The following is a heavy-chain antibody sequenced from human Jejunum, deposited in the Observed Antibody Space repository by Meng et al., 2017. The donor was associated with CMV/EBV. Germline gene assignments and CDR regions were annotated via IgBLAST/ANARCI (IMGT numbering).Heavy chain of an antibody. J-gene: IGHJ4*02. CDR2: IKQDGSEK. Sequence: SCVASGFTLTSYEMNWVRQAPGKGLEWVANIKQDGSEKYYVDSVKGRFTISRDNAKNSLYLQMNSLRAEDTAVYYCARDRHDFWTRGGQGTLVTVSS. CDR1: GFTLTSYE. CDR3: ARDRHDFWTR. V-gene: IGHV3-7*01. D-gene: IGHD3-3*01.